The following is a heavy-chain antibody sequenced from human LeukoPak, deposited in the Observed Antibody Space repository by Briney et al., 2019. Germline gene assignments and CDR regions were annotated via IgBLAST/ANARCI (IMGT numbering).Heavy chain of an antibody. Sequence: GGSLRLSCAASGFTFSSYAMSWVRQAPGKGLEWVANINQDGSEKYYVDSVKGRFTISRDNAKNSLYLQMNSLRGEDTAVYYCARVSDWSTSWYQREGGADYWGQGTLVTVSS. J-gene: IGHJ4*02. D-gene: IGHD6-13*01. CDR2: INQDGSEK. V-gene: IGHV3-7*01. CDR1: GFTFSSYA. CDR3: ARVSDWSTSWYQREGGADY.